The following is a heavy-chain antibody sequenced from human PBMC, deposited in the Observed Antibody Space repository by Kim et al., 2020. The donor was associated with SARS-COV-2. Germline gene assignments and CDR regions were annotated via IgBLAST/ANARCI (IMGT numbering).Heavy chain of an antibody. D-gene: IGHD4-17*01. CDR1: GFTFSDYY. Sequence: GGSLRLSCAASGFTFSDYYMSWIRQAPGKGLEWVSYISGSSSSTNYADSVKGRFTISRDNAKNSLYLQMNSLRAEDTAVYYCARDSFDYGGKTSYWYFDLWGRGTLVTVSS. CDR3: ARDSFDYGGKTSYWYFDL. V-gene: IGHV3-11*05. J-gene: IGHJ2*01. CDR2: ISGSSSST.